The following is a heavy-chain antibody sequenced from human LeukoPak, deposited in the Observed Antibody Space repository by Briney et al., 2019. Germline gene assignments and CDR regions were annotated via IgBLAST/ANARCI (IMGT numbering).Heavy chain of an antibody. J-gene: IGHJ4*02. CDR3: VREESGGYFDY. CDR2: IAPSVDTT. V-gene: IGHV1-46*01. Sequence: ASVKISCKSSGYTFTNYVLHWVRQAPGQGLEWVGRIAPSVDTTNYAQKFRDRVTMTRDTSTSTVYMELSSLRSEDTAVYYCVREESGGYFDYWGQGTLVTVSS. CDR1: GYTFTNYV. D-gene: IGHD2-8*02.